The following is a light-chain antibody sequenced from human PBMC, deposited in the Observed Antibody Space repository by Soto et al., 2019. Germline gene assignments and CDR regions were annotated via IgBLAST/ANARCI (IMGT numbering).Light chain of an antibody. J-gene: IGKJ4*01. CDR3: QQTESYPST. CDR2: KAS. Sequence: DIPLTQSPSFLSASVGDTVTITCRASQDIGTYVAWYRHNPGKAPKLLIYKASTLKSGVPSRFSGSGSGTEFTLTISSLQPDDFATYYCQQTESYPSTFGGGTKVDIK. CDR1: QDIGTY. V-gene: IGKV1-9*01.